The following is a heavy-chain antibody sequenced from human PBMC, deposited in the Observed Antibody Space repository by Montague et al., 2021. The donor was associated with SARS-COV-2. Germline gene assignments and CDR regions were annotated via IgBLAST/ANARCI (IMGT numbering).Heavy chain of an antibody. CDR3: ARDPAQVPGRAAAGKADNNPFDY. CDR2: ISTSSSYI. D-gene: IGHD6-13*01. CDR1: GFTFSSYS. J-gene: IGHJ4*02. V-gene: IGHV3-21*01. Sequence: SLRLSCAASGFTFSSYSMNWVRQAPGKGLEWVSSISTSSSYIYYADSVKGRFTTSRDNAKNSLYLQMNSLRAEDTAVYYCARDPAQVPGRAAAGKADNNPFDYWGQGTLVTVSS.